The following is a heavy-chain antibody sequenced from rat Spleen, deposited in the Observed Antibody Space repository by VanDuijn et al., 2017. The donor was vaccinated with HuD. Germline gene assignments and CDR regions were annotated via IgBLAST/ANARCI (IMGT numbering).Heavy chain of an antibody. J-gene: IGHJ3*01. CDR3: ARPIGVQLGFAY. D-gene: IGHD1-5*01. CDR1: GFTFFNYG. Sequence: EVQLVESGGGLVQPGRSMKLSCAASGFTFFNYGMAWVRQAPKKGLEWVAYISYDGGSTYYRDSVKGRFTISRDNAKRTLYLQMDSLRSEDTATYYCARPIGVQLGFAYWGQGTLVTVSS. CDR2: ISYDGGST. V-gene: IGHV5-22*01.